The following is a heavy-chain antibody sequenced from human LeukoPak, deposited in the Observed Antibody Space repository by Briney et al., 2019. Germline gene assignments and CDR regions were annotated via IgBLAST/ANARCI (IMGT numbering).Heavy chain of an antibody. CDR1: GGTFSSYA. CDR3: ARDRVVPAAIPNYYYGMDV. CDR2: INTGNP. V-gene: IGHV7-4-1*02. D-gene: IGHD2-2*02. Sequence: ASVKVSCKASGGTFSSYAISWVRQAPGQGLEWMGWINTGNPTYAQGFTGRFVFSVDTSVSTAYLQISSLKAEDTAVYYCARDRVVPAAIPNYYYGMDVWGQGTTVTVSS. J-gene: IGHJ6*02.